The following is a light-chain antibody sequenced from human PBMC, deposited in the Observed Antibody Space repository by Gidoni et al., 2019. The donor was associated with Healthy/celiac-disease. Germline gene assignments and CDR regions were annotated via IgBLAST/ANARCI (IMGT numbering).Light chain of an antibody. CDR2: GAS. CDR1: QSVSIN. J-gene: IGKJ1*01. V-gene: IGKV3-15*01. CDR3: QQYNDWPQK. Sequence: EIVMTQSPATLSVSPGESATLSCRASQSVSINLAWYQHKPGQAPRLLIYGASTRATGLPARFSGRGSGTEFTITISSLQSEDVAVYYCQQYNDWPQKFGQGTKVEIK.